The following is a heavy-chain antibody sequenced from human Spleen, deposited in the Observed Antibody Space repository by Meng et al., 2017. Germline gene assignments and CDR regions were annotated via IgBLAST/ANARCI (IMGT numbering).Heavy chain of an antibody. V-gene: IGHV4-59*01. CDR1: GVSIAAYY. CDR3: ATFPPTRLGVDY. J-gene: IGHJ4*02. Sequence: SETLSLTCTVSGVSIAAYYWSWIRQPPGKGLEWIGYVTDSRSAHYNPSLKSRVTISIDTSKNQFSLRLSSVTAADTAVYYGATFPPTRLGVDYWGQGALVTVSS. CDR2: VTDSRSA. D-gene: IGHD6-19*01.